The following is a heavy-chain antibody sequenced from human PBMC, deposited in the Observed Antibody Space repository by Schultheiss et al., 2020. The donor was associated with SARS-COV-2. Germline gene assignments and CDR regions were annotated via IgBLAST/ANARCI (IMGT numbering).Heavy chain of an antibody. CDR1: GFTFSSYA. D-gene: IGHD3-3*01. CDR2: IYSGGST. V-gene: IGHV3-53*01. CDR3: ARIPRYYDFWSGYYNYWYFDL. J-gene: IGHJ2*01. Sequence: GGSLRLSCAASGFTFSSYAMSWVRQAPGKGLEWVSVIYSGGSTYYADSVKGRFTISRDNSKNTLYLQMNSLRAEDTAVYYCARIPRYYDFWSGYYNYWYFDLWGRGTLVTVSS.